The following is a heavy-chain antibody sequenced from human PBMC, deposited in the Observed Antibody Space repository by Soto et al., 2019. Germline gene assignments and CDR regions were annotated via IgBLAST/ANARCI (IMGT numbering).Heavy chain of an antibody. D-gene: IGHD1-26*01. V-gene: IGHV4-39*01. CDR1: GGSISSSRCH. J-gene: IGHJ3*01. Sequence: QLQLQESGPGLVKPSETLSLTWTVSGGSISSSRCHWGWIRQPPGKGLEWIASIKCIGTTFYNPSQNNRDTLCVDTSRNQFELKLSSVSSAETSVYSCARHGITGSYYYAFDFWGQGTMVPVSS. CDR3: ARHGITGSYYYAFDF. CDR2: IKCIGTT.